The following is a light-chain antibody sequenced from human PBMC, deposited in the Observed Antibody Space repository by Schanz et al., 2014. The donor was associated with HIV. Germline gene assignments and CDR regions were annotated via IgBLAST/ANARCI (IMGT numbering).Light chain of an antibody. CDR3: QSYDSSLRAVV. Sequence: QSVLTQPPSVSGAPGQRITISCTGSSSNIGAGYYVHWYQQFPGTAPKLLIYENNHRPSGVPDRISGSRSATSASLAITGLQAEDEADYYCQSYDSSLRAVVFGGGTKLTVL. J-gene: IGLJ2*01. CDR2: ENN. CDR1: SSNIGAGYY. V-gene: IGLV1-40*01.